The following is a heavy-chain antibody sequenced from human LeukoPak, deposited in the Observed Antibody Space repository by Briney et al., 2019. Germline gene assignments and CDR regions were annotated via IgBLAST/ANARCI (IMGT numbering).Heavy chain of an antibody. CDR2: ISGSGGST. Sequence: GGSLRLSCAASGFTFSTFAMTWVRQAPGKGLEWVSAISGSGGSTYYAGSVKGRFTISRDNSKNTLYLQMNSLRADDTAVYYCAKSHHVTAIDYWGQGTLVTVSS. J-gene: IGHJ4*02. D-gene: IGHD2-21*02. CDR1: GFTFSTFA. V-gene: IGHV3-23*01. CDR3: AKSHHVTAIDY.